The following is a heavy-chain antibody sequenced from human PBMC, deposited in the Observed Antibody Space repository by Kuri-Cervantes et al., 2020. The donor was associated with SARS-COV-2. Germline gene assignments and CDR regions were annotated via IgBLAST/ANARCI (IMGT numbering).Heavy chain of an antibody. CDR3: ARVSGRNSCSGGSCYDYYFDY. J-gene: IGHJ4*02. Sequence: SVKVSCKASGGTFSSYAISWVRQAPGQGLEWMGGIIPIFGTANYAQKFQGRVTITADESTSTAYMELRSLRSDDTAVYYCARVSGRNSCSGGSCYDYYFDYWGQGTLVTVSS. V-gene: IGHV1-69*13. CDR1: GGTFSSYA. D-gene: IGHD2-15*01. CDR2: IIPIFGTA.